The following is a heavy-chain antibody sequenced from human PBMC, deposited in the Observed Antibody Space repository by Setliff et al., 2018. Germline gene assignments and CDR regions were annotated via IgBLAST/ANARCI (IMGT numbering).Heavy chain of an antibody. CDR1: GGSISSYY. CDR2: IYSSGST. CDR3: AKADEGPRRASGSYYPLLRFDP. D-gene: IGHD3-10*01. V-gene: IGHV4-4*08. J-gene: IGHJ5*02. Sequence: PSETLSLTCTVSGGSISSYYWSWIRQPPGKGLEWIGYIYSSGSTNYNPSLKSRVTISVDTSKNQLSLKLSSVTAADTAVYYCAKADEGPRRASGSYYPLLRFDPWGQGTLVTVSS.